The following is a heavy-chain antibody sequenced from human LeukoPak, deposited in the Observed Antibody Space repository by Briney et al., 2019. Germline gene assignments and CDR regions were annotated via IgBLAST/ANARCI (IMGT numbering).Heavy chain of an antibody. D-gene: IGHD2-2*01. CDR3: ARPPPSCSSTSCYQQY. CDR1: GFTFSSYG. Sequence: GGSLRLSCAASGFTFSSYGMHWVRQAPGKGLEWVAIISYDGSNKYYADAVKGRFTISRDNAKSALYLQMNSLRAEDTAVYYCARPPPSCSSTSCYQQYWGQGTLVTVSS. V-gene: IGHV3-30*03. CDR2: ISYDGSNK. J-gene: IGHJ4*02.